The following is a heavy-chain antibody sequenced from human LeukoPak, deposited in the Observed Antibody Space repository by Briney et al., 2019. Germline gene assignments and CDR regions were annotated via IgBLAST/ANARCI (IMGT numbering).Heavy chain of an antibody. V-gene: IGHV3-48*03. CDR2: ISGSGSNI. D-gene: IGHD6-13*01. J-gene: IGHJ4*02. CDR3: ARDRESSSRYAPVSIDY. Sequence: QSGGSLRLSCAASGFIFSNYEMNWVRQAPGKGLEWVSYISGSGSNIYYADSVKGRFTISRDNAKNSLYLQANSLRAEDTAVYYCARDRESSSRYAPVSIDYWGQGTLVTVSS. CDR1: GFIFSNYE.